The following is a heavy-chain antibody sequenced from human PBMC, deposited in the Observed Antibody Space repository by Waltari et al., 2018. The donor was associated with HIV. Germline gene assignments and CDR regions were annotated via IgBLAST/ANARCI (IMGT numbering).Heavy chain of an antibody. D-gene: IGHD2-15*01. Sequence: EVQLVQSGAEVKKPGESLKISCKASGYSFTSSWIGWVRQMPEKRMEWMGIIYPADSDTRYSPSPSFQGQVTISADKSISTAYLQWSSLKASDTAMYYCARSSGGWYFDLWGRGTLVTVSS. CDR2: IYPADSDT. J-gene: IGHJ2*01. V-gene: IGHV5-51*01. CDR1: GYSFTSSW. CDR3: ARSSGGWYFDL.